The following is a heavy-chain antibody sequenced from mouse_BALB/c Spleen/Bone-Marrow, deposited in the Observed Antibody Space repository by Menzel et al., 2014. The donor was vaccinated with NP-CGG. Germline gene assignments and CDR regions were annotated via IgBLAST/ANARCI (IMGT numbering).Heavy chain of an antibody. J-gene: IGHJ2*01. CDR2: IYYSGTI. Sequence: EVQLQQSGPGLVKPSQTVSLPCTVTGISITTGNYRWSWIRQFPGNKLEWIGYIYYSGTITYNPSLTSRTTITRDTSKNQFFLEMNSLTAEDTATYYCARDGNYDGYFDYWGQGTTLTVSS. V-gene: IGHV3-5*02. CDR1: GISITTGNYR. D-gene: IGHD2-1*01. CDR3: ARDGNYDGYFDY.